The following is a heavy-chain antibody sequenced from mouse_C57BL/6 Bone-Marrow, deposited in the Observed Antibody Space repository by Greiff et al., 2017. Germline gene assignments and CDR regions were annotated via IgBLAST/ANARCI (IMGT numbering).Heavy chain of an antibody. Sequence: VQRVESGPGLVAPSPSLSLTCTVSGFSLTSYGVHWVRQPPGKGLEWLVVIWSDGSTTYNSALNSRLSISKDNSNSQVFLIMNSLHTDDTAMYYCARHFYYAMDYWGQGTSVTVSS. CDR1: GFSLTSYG. J-gene: IGHJ4*01. CDR2: IWSDGST. V-gene: IGHV2-6-1*01. CDR3: ARHFYYAMDY.